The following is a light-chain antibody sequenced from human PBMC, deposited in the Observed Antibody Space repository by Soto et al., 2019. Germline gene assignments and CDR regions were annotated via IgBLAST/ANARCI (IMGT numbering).Light chain of an antibody. Sequence: GDRVTITCRASQSISSWSAWYQQKPGKAPKLLIYDASSLESGDPSRFSGSVSGTDFTLTISSLQPDDFATYYCQQFNSYSPRTFGQGTQVEFK. CDR2: DAS. V-gene: IGKV1-5*01. J-gene: IGKJ1*01. CDR3: QQFNSYSPRT. CDR1: QSISSW.